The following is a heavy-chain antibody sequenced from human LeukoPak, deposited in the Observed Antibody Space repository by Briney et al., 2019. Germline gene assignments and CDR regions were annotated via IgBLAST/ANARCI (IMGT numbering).Heavy chain of an antibody. CDR1: GFSFSRYS. J-gene: IGHJ4*02. CDR2: ISNCSSYI. Sequence: GGALTLSCVPSGFSFSRYSMYWVGPAPAKGLEWVSSISNCSSYIYYAASVKGRFTISRDNAKNSLYLQMNNLRAEDTAVYYCARGRVEAALDYWGQGTLVTVSS. D-gene: IGHD2-15*01. CDR3: ARGRVEAALDY. V-gene: IGHV3-21*01.